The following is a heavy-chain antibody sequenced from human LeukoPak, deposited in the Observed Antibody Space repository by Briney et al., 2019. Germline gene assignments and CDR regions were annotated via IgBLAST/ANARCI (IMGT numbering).Heavy chain of an antibody. CDR1: GFTFSSYA. V-gene: IGHV3-30*04. CDR2: ISYDGSNK. D-gene: IGHD1-14*01. J-gene: IGHJ4*02. CDR3: ARDLGISPYYFDY. Sequence: GGSLRLSCAASGFTFSSYAMHWVRQAPGKGLEWVAVISYDGSNKYYADSVKGRFTISRDNSKNTLYLQMNSLRAEDTAVYYCARDLGISPYYFDYWGQGTLVTVSS.